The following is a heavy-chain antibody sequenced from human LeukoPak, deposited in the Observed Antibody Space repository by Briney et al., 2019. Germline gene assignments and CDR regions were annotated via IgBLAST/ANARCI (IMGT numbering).Heavy chain of an antibody. CDR2: INQDGSEK. V-gene: IGHV3-7*01. CDR1: GFTFSSFW. CDR3: ARDGGVSGYDLLDY. D-gene: IGHD5-12*01. Sequence: GGSLRLSCAASGFTFSSFWMTWVRQAPGKGLEWVANINQDGSEKYYVDSVKGRFTISRDNAKNSVYLQMNSLGAEDTAVYYCARDGGVSGYDLLDYWGQGTLVTVSS. J-gene: IGHJ4*02.